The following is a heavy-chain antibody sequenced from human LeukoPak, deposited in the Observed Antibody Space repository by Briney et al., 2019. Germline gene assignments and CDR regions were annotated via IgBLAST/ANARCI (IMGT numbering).Heavy chain of an antibody. D-gene: IGHD5-24*01. J-gene: IGHJ4*02. CDR3: ARLRERDGYTKGGFFDY. CDR2: IYYSGST. V-gene: IGHV4-59*01. Sequence: PSETLSLTCTVSGGSISSYYWSWIRQPPGKGLEWIGYIYYSGSTNYNPSLKSRVTISVDTSKNQFSLKLSSVTAADTAVSYCARLRERDGYTKGGFFDYWGQGTLVTVSS. CDR1: GGSISSYY.